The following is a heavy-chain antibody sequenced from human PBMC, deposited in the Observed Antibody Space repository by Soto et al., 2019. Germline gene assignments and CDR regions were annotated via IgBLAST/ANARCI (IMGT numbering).Heavy chain of an antibody. V-gene: IGHV3-30*18. CDR1: GFTFSSYG. J-gene: IGHJ6*03. CDR2: ISYDGSNK. Sequence: GGSLRLSCAASGFTFSSYGMHWVRQAPGKGLEWVAVISYDGSNKYYADSVKGRFTISRDNSKNTLYLQMNSLRAEDTAVYYCAKRSYQLIYYMDVWGKGTTVTVSS. CDR3: AKRSYQLIYYMDV. D-gene: IGHD2-2*01.